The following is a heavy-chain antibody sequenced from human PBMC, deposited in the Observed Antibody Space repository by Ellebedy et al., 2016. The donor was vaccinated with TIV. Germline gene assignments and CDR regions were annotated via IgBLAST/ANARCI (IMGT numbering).Heavy chain of an antibody. CDR2: ISGSGVST. D-gene: IGHD6-6*01. Sequence: LSLTCAASGFTFSSYSMNWVRQAPGKGLEWVSSISGSGVSTFYADSVKGRFTISRDNSKNTLYLQMNSLRVDDTAVYYCAEEGGSSRGASGMDVWGQGTAVVVSS. V-gene: IGHV3-23*01. CDR1: GFTFSSYS. J-gene: IGHJ6*02. CDR3: AEEGGSSRGASGMDV.